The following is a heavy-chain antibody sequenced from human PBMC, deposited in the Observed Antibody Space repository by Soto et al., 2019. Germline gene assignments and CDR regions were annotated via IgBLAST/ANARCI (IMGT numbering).Heavy chain of an antibody. D-gene: IGHD3-10*01. CDR2: IDPSDSYT. J-gene: IGHJ4*02. CDR3: ARHGESRGDY. CDR1: GYSFTGYW. Sequence: GESLKISCKGSGYSFTGYWISWVRQMPGKGREWMGRIDPSDSYTNYSPSFEGRVTISADESISTAYLQWSSLRASDTAMYYCARHGESRGDYWGQGTLVTVSS. V-gene: IGHV5-10-1*01.